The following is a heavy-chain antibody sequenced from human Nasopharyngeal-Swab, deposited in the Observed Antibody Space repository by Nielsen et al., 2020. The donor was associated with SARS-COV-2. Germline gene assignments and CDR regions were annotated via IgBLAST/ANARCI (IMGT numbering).Heavy chain of an antibody. CDR3: AASSRAFDI. CDR1: GFTFSSYA. CDR2: ISYDGSNK. Sequence: GESLKISCAASGFTFSSYAMHWVRQAPGKGLEWVAVISYDGSNKYYADSVKGRFTISRDNSKNTLYLQMNSLRAEDTAVYYCAASSRAFDIWGQGTMVTVSS. J-gene: IGHJ3*02. D-gene: IGHD6-13*01. V-gene: IGHV3-30-3*01.